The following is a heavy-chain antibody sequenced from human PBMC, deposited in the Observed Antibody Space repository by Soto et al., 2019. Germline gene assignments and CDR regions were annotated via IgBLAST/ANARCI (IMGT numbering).Heavy chain of an antibody. D-gene: IGHD3-16*02. CDR3: ARDYVYIWGSYRYTRYYFDY. CDR1: GGSFSGYY. J-gene: IGHJ4*02. V-gene: IGHV4-34*01. CDR2: INHSGST. Sequence: SETLSLTCAVYGGSFSGYYRSWIRQPPGKGLEWIGEINHSGSTNYNPSLKSRVTISVDTSKNQFSLKLSSVTAADTAVYYCARDYVYIWGSYRYTRYYFDYWGQGTLVTVSS.